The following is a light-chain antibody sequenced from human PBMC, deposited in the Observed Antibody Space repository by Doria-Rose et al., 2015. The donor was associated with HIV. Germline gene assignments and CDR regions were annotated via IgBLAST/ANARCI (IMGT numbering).Light chain of an antibody. CDR2: GAS. CDR3: HQYASSRT. Sequence: DIVLTQSPGTLSLSPGERATLSCRSSQSVSANYLAWYQQRPGQSPRLLIYGASSRATDIPDRSSGSGSGTDFTLTISRLEPEDFAVYYCHQYASSRTFGQGTKVEIK. V-gene: IGKV3-20*01. CDR1: QSVSANY. J-gene: IGKJ1*01.